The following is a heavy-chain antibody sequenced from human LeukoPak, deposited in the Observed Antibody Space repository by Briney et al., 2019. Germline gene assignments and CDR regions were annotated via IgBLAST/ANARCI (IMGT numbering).Heavy chain of an antibody. D-gene: IGHD3-10*01. CDR1: GGSFSGYY. V-gene: IGHV4-34*01. Sequence: SETLSLTCAVYGGSFSGYYWSWIRQPPGKGLEWIGEINHSGSTNYNPSLKSRVTISVDTSKNQFSLKLSSVTAADTAVYYCARELKSRPPFTTVRGVVDYWGQGTLVTVSS. CDR3: ARELKSRPPFTTVRGVVDY. J-gene: IGHJ4*02. CDR2: INHSGST.